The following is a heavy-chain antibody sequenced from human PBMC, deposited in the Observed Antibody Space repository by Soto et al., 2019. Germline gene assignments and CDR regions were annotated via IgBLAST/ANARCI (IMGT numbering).Heavy chain of an antibody. CDR1: GFTFARYS. Sequence: AGGSLRLSCAASGFTFARYSMNWVRQAPGKGLEWVSSISSTTNYIYYGDSMKGRFTISRDNAKNSLYLEMNSLRAEDTAVYYCARESEDLTSNFDYWGQGTLVTVSS. V-gene: IGHV3-21*06. CDR3: ARESEDLTSNFDY. J-gene: IGHJ4*02. CDR2: ISSTTNYI.